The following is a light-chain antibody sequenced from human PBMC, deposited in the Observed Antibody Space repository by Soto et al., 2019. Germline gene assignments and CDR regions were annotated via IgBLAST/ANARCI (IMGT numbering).Light chain of an antibody. Sequence: QSVLTQPASVSGSPGQSITISCTGTSSDVGAYNYVSWYQQHPGKAPKLIISEVTDRPSGISDRFSVSKSGNTASLTVSRLQPEDEADYYCSAYTTRGTPWLFGGGTQLTVL. CDR3: SAYTTRGTPWL. J-gene: IGLJ2*01. V-gene: IGLV2-14*01. CDR1: SSDVGAYNY. CDR2: EVT.